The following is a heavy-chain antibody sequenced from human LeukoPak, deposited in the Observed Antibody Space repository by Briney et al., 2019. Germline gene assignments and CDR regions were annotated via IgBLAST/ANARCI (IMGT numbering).Heavy chain of an antibody. CDR2: IYYSGST. V-gene: IGHV4-39*07. J-gene: IGHJ4*02. CDR1: GGSISSSSYY. CDR3: ARDCSGGSCYGYRDY. D-gene: IGHD2-15*01. Sequence: SETLSLTCTVSGGSISSSSYYWGWIRQPPGKGLEWIGSIYYSGSTYYNPSLKSRVTISVDTSKNQFSLKLRSVTAADTAVYYCARDCSGGSCYGYRDYWGQGTLVTVSS.